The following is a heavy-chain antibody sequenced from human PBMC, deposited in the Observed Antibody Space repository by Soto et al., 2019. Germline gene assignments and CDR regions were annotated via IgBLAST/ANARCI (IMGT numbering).Heavy chain of an antibody. CDR1: GGSINYSY. Sequence: PSETLSLTCTVSGGSINYSYWTWIRQPPGKGLEWIGYISYTGSANYNASLKSRLTISVDTSKNQFSLKLSSVTAADTALYYCAREISYVSGGHLYYGMDVLGQGTAVTVSS. D-gene: IGHD3-16*01. V-gene: IGHV4-59*01. CDR2: ISYTGSA. CDR3: AREISYVSGGHLYYGMDV. J-gene: IGHJ6*02.